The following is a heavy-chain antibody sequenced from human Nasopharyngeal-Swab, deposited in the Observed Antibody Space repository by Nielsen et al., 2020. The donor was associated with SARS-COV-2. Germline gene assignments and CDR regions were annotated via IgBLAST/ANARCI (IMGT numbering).Heavy chain of an antibody. J-gene: IGHJ2*01. CDR2: INTDVITT. D-gene: IGHD1-14*01. CDR1: GFTFSNYW. V-gene: IGHV3-74*01. Sequence: GGSLRLSCATSGFTFSNYWMDWARQAPGKGLVWVSRINTDVITTNYADSVKGRFTISRDNAKNTLYLQMNSLSAEDTAVYYCVRDPNRHFDFWGRGTLVTVSS. CDR3: VRDPNRHFDF.